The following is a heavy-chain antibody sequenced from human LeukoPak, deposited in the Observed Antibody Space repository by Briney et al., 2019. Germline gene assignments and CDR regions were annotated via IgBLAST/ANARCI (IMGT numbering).Heavy chain of an antibody. V-gene: IGHV3-23*01. Sequence: GGSLRLFCAASGFTFSTYAMSWVRQAPGKGLEWVSSFSGSGGGTYYADSVKGRFTISRDNSKNTLYLQMNSLRAEDTAVYYCAREVAAGYPDYFDYWGQGTLVTVSS. CDR2: FSGSGGGT. CDR3: AREVAAGYPDYFDY. J-gene: IGHJ4*02. CDR1: GFTFSTYA. D-gene: IGHD5-12*01.